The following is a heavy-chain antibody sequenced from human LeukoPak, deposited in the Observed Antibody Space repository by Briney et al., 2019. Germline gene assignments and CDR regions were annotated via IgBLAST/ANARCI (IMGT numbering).Heavy chain of an antibody. CDR1: GFTFSSYW. V-gene: IGHV3-74*01. CDR2: INSGGTST. CDR3: ARGGGYSSGANDY. D-gene: IGHD6-19*01. J-gene: IGHJ4*02. Sequence: GGSLRLSCAASGFTFSSYWMHWVRQAPGKGLVWVSHINSGGTSTNYADSVKGRFTISRDNAKNTLYLQMNSLRAEDTAVYYCARGGGYSSGANDYWGQGTLVAVSS.